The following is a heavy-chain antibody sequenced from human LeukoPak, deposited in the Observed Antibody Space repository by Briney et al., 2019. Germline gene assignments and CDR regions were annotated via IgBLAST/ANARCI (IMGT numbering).Heavy chain of an antibody. D-gene: IGHD2-15*01. Sequence: GGCLRLSCAASGFTFSDYYMSWIRQAPGKGLEWVSAITGSGGSTYYADSVKGRFTISRDNSKNTLYLQMNSLRAEDTAVYYCAKQGRYCSGGSCFTKFYFDYWGQGTLSPSPQ. CDR1: GFTFSDYY. CDR2: ITGSGGST. J-gene: IGHJ4*02. CDR3: AKQGRYCSGGSCFTKFYFDY. V-gene: IGHV3-23*01.